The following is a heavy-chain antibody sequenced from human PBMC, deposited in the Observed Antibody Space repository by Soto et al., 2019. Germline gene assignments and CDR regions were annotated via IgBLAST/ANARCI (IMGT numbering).Heavy chain of an antibody. CDR3: ARGQQLVANWLDP. D-gene: IGHD6-6*01. Sequence: GGSLRLSCAASGFPFSDSYMAWIRQAPGKGLEEIATISSTGSTPYYADSVKGRFTISRDNAQNSLYLEMNNLRAEDTAVYYCARGQQLVANWLDPWGQGLLVTVYS. J-gene: IGHJ5*02. V-gene: IGHV3-11*01. CDR2: ISSTGSTP. CDR1: GFPFSDSY.